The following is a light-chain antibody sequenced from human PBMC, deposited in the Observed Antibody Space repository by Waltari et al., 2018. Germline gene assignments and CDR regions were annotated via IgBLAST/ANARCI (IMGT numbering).Light chain of an antibody. J-gene: IGLJ1*01. CDR1: SSDVGGYAF. CDR3: CSHAGSYPLV. V-gene: IGLV2-11*01. Sequence: QSALTQPRSESGSPGQSVTISCTGTSSDVGGYAFVSWYQQHPGKAPELMIYDVIKRPSGVPDRFSGSKSGNTASLTISGLQADDEADYYCCSHAGSYPLVFGTGTKVTVL. CDR2: DVI.